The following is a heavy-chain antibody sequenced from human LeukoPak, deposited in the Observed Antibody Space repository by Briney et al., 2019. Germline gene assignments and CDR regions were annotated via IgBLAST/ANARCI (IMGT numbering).Heavy chain of an antibody. CDR1: GFTFSSYA. V-gene: IGHV3-30*04. Sequence: GGSLRLSCAASGFTFSSYAMHWVRQAPGKGLEWVAVISYDGSNKYYADSVKGRFTISRDNSKNTLYLQMNSLRAEDTAVYYCAREKREYSGSYSHFDYWGQGTLVTVSS. CDR3: AREKREYSGSYSHFDY. CDR2: ISYDGSNK. D-gene: IGHD1-26*01. J-gene: IGHJ4*02.